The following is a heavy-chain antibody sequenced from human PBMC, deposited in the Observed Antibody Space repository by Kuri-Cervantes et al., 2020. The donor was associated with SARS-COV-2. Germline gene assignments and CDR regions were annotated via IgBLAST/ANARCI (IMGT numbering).Heavy chain of an antibody. CDR3: ARSRIAVAGTGWFDP. D-gene: IGHD6-19*01. V-gene: IGHV3-66*01. Sequence: GESLKISCAASGFTVSSNYMSWVRQAPGKGLEWVSVIYSGGSTYYADSVEGRFTISRDNSKNTLYLQMNSLRAEDTAVYYCARSRIAVAGTGWFDPWGQGTLVTVSS. J-gene: IGHJ5*02. CDR1: GFTVSSNY. CDR2: IYSGGST.